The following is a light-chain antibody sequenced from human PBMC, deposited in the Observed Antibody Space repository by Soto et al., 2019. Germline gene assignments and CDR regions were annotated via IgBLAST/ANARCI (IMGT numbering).Light chain of an antibody. CDR3: QSYDSSNQV. CDR1: SGSIVNSY. V-gene: IGLV6-57*04. J-gene: IGLJ2*01. CDR2: EDK. Sequence: NFMLTQPHSVSESPGKTVAISCTRSSGSIVNSYVQWYQQRPGSAPTIVIYEDKQRPSGVPDRFSGSIDSSSNSASLIISGLNTEDEADYYCQSYDSSNQVFGGGTKLTVL.